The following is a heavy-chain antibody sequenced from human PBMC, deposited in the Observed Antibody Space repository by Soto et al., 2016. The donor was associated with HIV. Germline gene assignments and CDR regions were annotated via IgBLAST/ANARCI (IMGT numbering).Heavy chain of an antibody. CDR3: ARGTFFTIQRMTT. CDR1: GFTFSFSSYT. D-gene: IGHD4-17*01. J-gene: IGHJ4*02. CDR2: ISSSSSTI. V-gene: IGHV3-48*04. Sequence: EVQLVESGGGLVQPGGSLRLSCSASGFTFSFSSYTMNWVRQAPGKGLEWVSYISSSSSTIYYADSVKGRFTISRDNAKNSLYLQMNSLRAEDTAVYYCARGTFFTIQRMTTWGQGTLVTVSS.